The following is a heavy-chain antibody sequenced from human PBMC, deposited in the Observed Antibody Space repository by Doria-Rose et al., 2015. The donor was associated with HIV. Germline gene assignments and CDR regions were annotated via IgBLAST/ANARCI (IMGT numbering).Heavy chain of an antibody. V-gene: IGHV3-30-3*01. Sequence: ALRLSCAASGFTFSSYAMHWVRQAPGKGLEWVAVISYDGSNKYYADSVKGRFTISRDNSKNTLYLQMNSPRAEDTAVYYCAREAWSIAARPNYFDYWGQGTLVTVSS. CDR3: AREAWSIAARPNYFDY. D-gene: IGHD6-6*01. CDR2: ISYDGSNK. J-gene: IGHJ4*02. CDR1: GFTFSSYA.